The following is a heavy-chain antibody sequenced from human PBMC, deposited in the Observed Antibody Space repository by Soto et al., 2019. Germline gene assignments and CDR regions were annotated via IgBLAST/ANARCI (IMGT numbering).Heavy chain of an antibody. J-gene: IGHJ4*02. CDR3: ARSLYYDILTGYYNDY. CDR2: IKQDGSEK. D-gene: IGHD3-9*01. V-gene: IGHV3-7*01. CDR1: GFTFSSYW. Sequence: GGSLRLSCAASGFTFSSYWMSWVRQAPGKGLEWVANIKQDGSEKYYVDSVKGRFTISRDNAKNSLYLQMNSLRAEDTAVYYCARSLYYDILTGYYNDYWGQGTLVTVSS.